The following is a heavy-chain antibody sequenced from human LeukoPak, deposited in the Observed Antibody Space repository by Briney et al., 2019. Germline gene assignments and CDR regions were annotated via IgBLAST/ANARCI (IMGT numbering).Heavy chain of an antibody. CDR3: AKDLVAIRYCSGGSCYLFDY. V-gene: IGHV3-23*01. Sequence: GGSLRLSCAASGFTFSSCGFNWVRQAPGKGLEWVSSIGPTGTDRYYADSVRGRFTISRGNSKNTLYLQMNSLRAEDTAVYYCAKDLVAIRYCSGGSCYLFDYWGQGTLVTVSS. J-gene: IGHJ4*02. CDR1: GFTFSSCG. D-gene: IGHD2-15*01. CDR2: IGPTGTDR.